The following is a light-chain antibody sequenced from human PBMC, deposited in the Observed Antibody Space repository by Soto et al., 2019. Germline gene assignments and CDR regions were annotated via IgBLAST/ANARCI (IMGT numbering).Light chain of an antibody. CDR3: QMYDSAPASA. V-gene: IGKV1-27*01. Sequence: DIQMTQSPSSLSASVGDRVTITCRASQVISNYLAWYQQKPGKIPNLLIFAASTLQSGVPSRFSGSGSGTDFTLTISSLQPEAVETYYCQMYDSAPASAFGQGTKVEI. CDR1: QVISNY. J-gene: IGKJ1*01. CDR2: AAS.